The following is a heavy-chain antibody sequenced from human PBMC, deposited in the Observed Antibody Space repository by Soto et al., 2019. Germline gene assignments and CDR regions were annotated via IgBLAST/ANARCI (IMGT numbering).Heavy chain of an antibody. V-gene: IGHV3-21*01. Sequence: EVQLLESVGGLVKPWGSLRLSCVASVFTCSSYSMNWVRQAPGKWLEWVSAISGSSSCIYYAHSVKGRFTISGDNGKHSLYLQTKSVRGAHTAVYYSTIKRGAPIWFDSWDPGTLVTVSS. CDR3: TIKRGAPIWFDS. CDR1: VFTCSSYS. J-gene: IGHJ5*01. D-gene: IGHD3-16*01. CDR2: ISGSSSCI.